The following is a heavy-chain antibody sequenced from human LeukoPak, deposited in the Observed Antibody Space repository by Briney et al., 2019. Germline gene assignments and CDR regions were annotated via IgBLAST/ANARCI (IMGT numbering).Heavy chain of an antibody. V-gene: IGHV3-21*04. J-gene: IGHJ4*02. Sequence: GGSLRLSCAASGFMFSSYSMNWVRQAPGKGLDWVSSISSRSSNIYYADSVKGRFTISRDNANNSVYLQMNSLRAEDTALYYCAKRYCSGGTCYIDYWGQGTLVTVSS. CDR3: AKRYCSGGTCYIDY. D-gene: IGHD2-15*01. CDR2: ISSRSSNI. CDR1: GFMFSSYS.